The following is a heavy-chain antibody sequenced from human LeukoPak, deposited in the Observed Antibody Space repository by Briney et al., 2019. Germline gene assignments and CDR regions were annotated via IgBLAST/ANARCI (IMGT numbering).Heavy chain of an antibody. Sequence: ASVKVSCKVSGYTHTELSMHWVRQAPGKGLEWVGGFDPEDGETIYAQKFQGRVTMTEDTSTDTAYMELSSLRSEDTAVYYCATDLVGATREPSWGQGTLVTVSS. CDR2: FDPEDGET. J-gene: IGHJ5*02. D-gene: IGHD1-26*01. V-gene: IGHV1-24*01. CDR1: GYTHTELS. CDR3: ATDLVGATREPS.